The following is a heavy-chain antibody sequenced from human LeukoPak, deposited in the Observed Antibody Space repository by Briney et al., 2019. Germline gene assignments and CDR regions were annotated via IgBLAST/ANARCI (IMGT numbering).Heavy chain of an antibody. V-gene: IGHV4-39*07. CDR3: ARARHYYDSSGYNYFDY. D-gene: IGHD3-22*01. J-gene: IGHJ4*02. CDR1: AGSISRTSYN. Sequence: PSETLSLTCTGSAGSISRTSYNWGWIRQPPGKGLEWIGNIFYSGNSYYNPSLKSRVTISLDTSKDQSSLKLTSVTAADTAVYYCARARHYYDSSGYNYFDYWGQGTLVTVSS. CDR2: IFYSGNS.